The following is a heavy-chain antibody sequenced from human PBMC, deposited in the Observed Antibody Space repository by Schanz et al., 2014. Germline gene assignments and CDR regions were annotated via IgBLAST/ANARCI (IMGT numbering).Heavy chain of an antibody. J-gene: IGHJ6*02. V-gene: IGHV3-23*04. D-gene: IGHD2-2*01. Sequence: EVQLVESGGGLVQPGGSLRLSCAASGFTFNTYAINWVRQAPGKGLEWVSGISGSGVSTYYVESVKGRFTISRDNSKNTLYLQMNSLRVEDTAIYYCAKSRGGFAELLLYYYALDVWGQGTTVTVSS. CDR1: GFTFNTYA. CDR3: AKSRGGFAELLLYYYALDV. CDR2: ISGSGVST.